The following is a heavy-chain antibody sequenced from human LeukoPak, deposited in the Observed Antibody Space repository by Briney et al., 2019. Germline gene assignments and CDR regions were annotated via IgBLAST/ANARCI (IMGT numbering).Heavy chain of an antibody. CDR2: ISYDGSNK. D-gene: IGHD3-10*01. CDR1: GFTFSSYA. Sequence: GGSLRLSCAASGFTFSSYAMHWVRQAPGKGLEWVAVISYDGSNKYYADSVKGRFTISRDNSKNTLYLQMNSLRAEDTAVYYCARSIWLGESPPDYWGQGTLVTVSS. V-gene: IGHV3-30-3*01. CDR3: ARSIWLGESPPDY. J-gene: IGHJ4*02.